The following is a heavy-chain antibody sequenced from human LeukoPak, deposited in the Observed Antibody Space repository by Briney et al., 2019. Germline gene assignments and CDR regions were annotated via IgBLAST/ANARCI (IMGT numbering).Heavy chain of an antibody. V-gene: IGHV1-2*02. Sequence: ASVKVSCKASGYTFTGYYMHWVRQAPGQGLEWMGWINPNSGGTNYAQKFQGRVTMTRDTSISTAYMELSRLRSDDTAVYCCAREPDYYGAGSYDYWGQGTLVTVSS. J-gene: IGHJ4*02. CDR1: GYTFTGYY. D-gene: IGHD3-10*01. CDR3: AREPDYYGAGSYDY. CDR2: INPNSGGT.